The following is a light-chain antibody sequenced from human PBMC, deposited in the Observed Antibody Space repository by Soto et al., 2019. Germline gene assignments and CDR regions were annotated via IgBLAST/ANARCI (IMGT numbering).Light chain of an antibody. J-gene: IGKJ1*01. CDR1: QPISDY. CDR3: QQSYNTPRT. CDR2: TAS. V-gene: IGKV1-39*01. Sequence: IQITHSPSSLCASVLPRVTITCRTSQPISDYLNWYQQKPGKAPSLLIYTASNLQTGVPSRFSGSGSGTHFTLTINSLQPEDFATYYCQQSYNTPRTFGQGTKVDIK.